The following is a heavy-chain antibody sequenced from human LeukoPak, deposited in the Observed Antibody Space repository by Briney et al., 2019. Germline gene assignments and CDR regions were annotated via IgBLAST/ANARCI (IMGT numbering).Heavy chain of an antibody. CDR1: GFTFSSYA. V-gene: IGHV3-30*04. J-gene: IGHJ4*02. Sequence: GGSLRLSCAASGFTFSSYAMHWVRQAPGKGLEWVAVISYDGSNKYYADSVKGRITISRDNSKNTLYLQMNSLRAEDTAVYYCARDYDYWGQGTLVTVSS. CDR2: ISYDGSNK. CDR3: ARDYDY.